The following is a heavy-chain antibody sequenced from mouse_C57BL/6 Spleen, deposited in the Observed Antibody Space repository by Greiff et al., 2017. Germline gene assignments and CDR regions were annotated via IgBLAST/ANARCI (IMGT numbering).Heavy chain of an antibody. CDR1: GYTFTSYG. CDR2: IYPRSGNT. V-gene: IGHV1-81*01. J-gene: IGHJ3*01. Sequence: VQRVESGAELARPGASVKLSCKASGYTFTSYGISWVKQRTGQGLEWIGEIYPRSGNTYYNEKFKGKATLTADKSSSTAYMELRSLTSEDSAVYFCEGAYYSNYGPFAYWGQGTLVTVSA. CDR3: EGAYYSNYGPFAY. D-gene: IGHD2-5*01.